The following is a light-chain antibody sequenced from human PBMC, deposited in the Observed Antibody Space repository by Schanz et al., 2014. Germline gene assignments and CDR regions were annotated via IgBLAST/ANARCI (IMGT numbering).Light chain of an antibody. V-gene: IGLV2-8*01. CDR3: ATWDDSLL. Sequence: QSVLTQPPSASGSPGQSVTISCTGTSSDVGGYNFVSWYQQHPGKVPKLLIFEVSQRPSGVPDRFSGSKSGITASLTVSGLQAEDEADYYCATWDDSLLFGGGTKLTVL. CDR2: EVS. CDR1: SSDVGGYNF. J-gene: IGLJ3*02.